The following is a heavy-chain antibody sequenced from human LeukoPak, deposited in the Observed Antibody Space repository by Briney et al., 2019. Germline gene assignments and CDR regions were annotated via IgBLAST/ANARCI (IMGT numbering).Heavy chain of an antibody. J-gene: IGHJ6*02. D-gene: IGHD1-26*01. CDR1: GGSITSYY. Sequence: SETLSLTCTVSGGSITSYYWSWIRQPPGKGLEWIGYFYYSGSTNYNPSLKSRVTISVDTSKNQFSLKLSSVTAADTAVYYCARYTRGRNGMDVWGQGTTVTVSS. CDR2: FYYSGST. CDR3: ARYTRGRNGMDV. V-gene: IGHV4-59*08.